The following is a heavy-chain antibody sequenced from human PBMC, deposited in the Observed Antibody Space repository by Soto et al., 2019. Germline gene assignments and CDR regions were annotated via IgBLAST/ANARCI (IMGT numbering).Heavy chain of an antibody. CDR2: IYYSGST. D-gene: IGHD3-22*01. V-gene: IGHV4-39*01. J-gene: IGHJ4*02. CDR3: ARQGDYYDSSSYLDY. CDR1: GGSISSSNYN. Sequence: SETLSLTCTVSGGSISSSNYNWGWIRQPPGKGLDWIGTIYYSGSTYYNPSLKSRVTMFVDTSKNQFSLKLNSETAADTAVYYCARQGDYYDSSSYLDYWGRGTLVNV.